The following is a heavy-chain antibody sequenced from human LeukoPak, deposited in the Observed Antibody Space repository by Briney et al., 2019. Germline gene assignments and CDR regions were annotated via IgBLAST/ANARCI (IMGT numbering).Heavy chain of an antibody. CDR1: GFTFSSNA. Sequence: GGSLRLSCAASGFTFSSNAMHWVRQAPGKGLEWVAVISYDGSNKYYAGYVKGRFTISRDNSKKTVYLEMNSLRVEDTAVYYCASGYCGRTTCSPPFDYWGQGTLVTVSS. CDR3: ASGYCGRTTCSPPFDY. V-gene: IGHV3-30-3*01. CDR2: ISYDGSNK. J-gene: IGHJ4*02. D-gene: IGHD2-2*01.